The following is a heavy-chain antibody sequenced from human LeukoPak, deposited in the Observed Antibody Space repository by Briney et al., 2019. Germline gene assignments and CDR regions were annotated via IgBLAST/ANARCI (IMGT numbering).Heavy chain of an antibody. J-gene: IGHJ6*03. CDR1: GFTFSTYA. D-gene: IGHD2-2*01. CDR3: ARGSSTNCYGGNCFYYYMAV. V-gene: IGHV3-30*04. Sequence: GGSLRLSCAASGFTFSTYAMHWVRQAAGKGLEGVAVTSFDGTTKYYADSVKGRFTVSRDNSKNTLILQMNSLRAEDTAVYYCARGSSTNCYGGNCFYYYMAVWGKGTTVTVSS. CDR2: TSFDGTTK.